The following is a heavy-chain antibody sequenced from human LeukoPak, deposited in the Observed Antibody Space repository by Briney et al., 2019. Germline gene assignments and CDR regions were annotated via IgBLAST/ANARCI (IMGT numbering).Heavy chain of an antibody. V-gene: IGHV1-69*05. CDR1: GGTFTSYA. CDR3: ARGLLGDSSGYYYGRDYYYYMDV. Sequence: ASVKASCKASGGTFTSYAISWVRQAPGQGLEWMGGIIPIFGRANYAQKFQGRVTITTDESTSTAYMELSSLRSEDTAVYYCARGLLGDSSGYYYGRDYYYYMDVWGKGTTVTISS. J-gene: IGHJ6*03. CDR2: IIPIFGRA. D-gene: IGHD3-22*01.